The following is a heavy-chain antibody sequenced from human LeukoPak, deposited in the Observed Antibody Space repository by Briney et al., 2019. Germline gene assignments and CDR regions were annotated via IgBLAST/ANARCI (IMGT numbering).Heavy chain of an antibody. CDR3: ATFCSGGSCYLDY. V-gene: IGHV3-48*01. D-gene: IGHD2-15*01. J-gene: IGHJ4*02. CDR1: GFIFSRYS. Sequence: GGSLRLSCAASGFIFSRYSMNWVRQAPGKGLEWISYITSTSSNIYYADSVKGRFTISRDNAKNSLYLQMNSLRAEDTAVYYCATFCSGGSCYLDYWGQGTLVTVSP. CDR2: ITSTSSNI.